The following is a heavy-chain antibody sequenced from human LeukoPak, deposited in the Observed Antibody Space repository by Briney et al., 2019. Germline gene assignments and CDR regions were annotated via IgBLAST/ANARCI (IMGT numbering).Heavy chain of an antibody. V-gene: IGHV4-30-4*01. CDR2: IYYSGST. Sequence: RSSQTLSLTCTVSGGSISSGDYYWSWIRQPPGKGLEWIGYIYYSGSTYYNPSLKSRVTISADRSKNQFSLRLSSVTAADTAVYYCARGPPEVVPFDYWGQGTLVTVSS. J-gene: IGHJ4*02. CDR3: ARGPPEVVPFDY. CDR1: GGSISSGDYY. D-gene: IGHD2-15*01.